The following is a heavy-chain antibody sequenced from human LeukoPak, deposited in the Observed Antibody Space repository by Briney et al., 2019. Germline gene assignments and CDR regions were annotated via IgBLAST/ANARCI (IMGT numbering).Heavy chain of an antibody. J-gene: IGHJ3*02. CDR3: ARGAVAGRRGDAFDI. CDR1: GFTFSSYW. CDR2: IKQDGSEK. D-gene: IGHD6-19*01. V-gene: IGHV3-7*01. Sequence: GGSLRLSCAASGFTFSSYWMSWVRQAPGKGLEWVANIKQDGSEKYYVDSVKGRFTISRDNAKNSLDLQMNSLRAEDTAVYYCARGAVAGRRGDAFDIWGQGTMVTVSS.